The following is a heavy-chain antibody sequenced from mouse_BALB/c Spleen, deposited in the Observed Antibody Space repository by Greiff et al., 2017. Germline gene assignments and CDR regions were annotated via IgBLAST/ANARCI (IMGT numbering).Heavy chain of an antibody. J-gene: IGHJ2*01. CDR3: ARENWDHYFDY. CDR1: GFTFSSYG. Sequence: EVQLVESGGDLVKPGGSLKLSCAASGFTFSSYGMSWVRQTPDKRLEWVATISSGGSYTYYPDSVKGRFTISRDNAKNTLYLQMSSLKSEDTAMYYCARENWDHYFDYWGQGTTLTVSS. V-gene: IGHV5-6*01. D-gene: IGHD4-1*01. CDR2: ISSGGSYT.